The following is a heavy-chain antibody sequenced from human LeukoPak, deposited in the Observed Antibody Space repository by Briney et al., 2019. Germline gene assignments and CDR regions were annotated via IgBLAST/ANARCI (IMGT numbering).Heavy chain of an antibody. CDR3: ANFHCSSTSCHLSGYFQH. CDR1: GGSISSYY. CDR2: IYYRGST. V-gene: IGHV4-59*08. Sequence: PSETLSLTCTVSGGSISSYYWSWIRQPPGKGLEWIGYIYYRGSTIYNPSLKSRVTMSVDTSKNQFSLRLSSVTAADTAVYYCANFHCSSTSCHLSGYFQHWDQGTLVTVSS. J-gene: IGHJ1*01. D-gene: IGHD2-2*01.